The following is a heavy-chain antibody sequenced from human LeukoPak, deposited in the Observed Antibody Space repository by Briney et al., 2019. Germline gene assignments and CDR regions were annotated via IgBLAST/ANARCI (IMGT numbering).Heavy chain of an antibody. CDR3: ARDRRDLPYYYYYVDV. CDR1: GGSISSYY. J-gene: IGHJ6*03. Sequence: PSETLSLTCTVSGGSISSYYWSWIRQPAGKGLEWIGRIYITGNTKYNPSLKSRVTMSVDMSKNQFSLKLSSVTAADTAVYYCARDRRDLPYYYYYVDVWGKGTTVTISS. V-gene: IGHV4-4*07. CDR2: IYITGNT.